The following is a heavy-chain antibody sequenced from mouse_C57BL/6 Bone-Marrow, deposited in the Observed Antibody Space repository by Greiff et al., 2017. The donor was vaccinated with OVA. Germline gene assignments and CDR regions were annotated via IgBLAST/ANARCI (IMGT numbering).Heavy chain of an antibody. D-gene: IGHD1-1*01. CDR3: ARDYYGTYWYFDV. J-gene: IGHJ1*03. Sequence: QVQLQQSGAELMKPGASVKLSCKATGYTFTGYWIEWVKQRPGHGLEWIGEILPGSGSTNYNEKFKGKATFTADTSSNTAYMQLSSLTTKDSAIYYCARDYYGTYWYFDVWGTGTTVTVSS. CDR2: ILPGSGST. CDR1: GYTFTGYW. V-gene: IGHV1-9*01.